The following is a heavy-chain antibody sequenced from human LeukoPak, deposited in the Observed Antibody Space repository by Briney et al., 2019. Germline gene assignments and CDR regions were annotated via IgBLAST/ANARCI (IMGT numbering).Heavy chain of an antibody. D-gene: IGHD3-16*01. J-gene: IGHJ4*02. CDR2: IRYDGSNK. V-gene: IGHV3-30*02. CDR1: GFTFNDYG. Sequence: GGSLRLSCAASGFTFNDYGMHWVRQAPGKGLEWVAFIRYDGSNKYYADSVKGRFTISRDNSKNTLYLQMNSLRAEDMAVYYCAKDGGQGADYWGQGTLVTVSS. CDR3: AKDGGQGADY.